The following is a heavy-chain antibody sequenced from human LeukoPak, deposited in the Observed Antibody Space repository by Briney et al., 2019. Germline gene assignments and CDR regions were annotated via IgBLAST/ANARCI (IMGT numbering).Heavy chain of an antibody. J-gene: IGHJ4*02. CDR2: ISAYNGNT. CDR1: GYTFTSYR. D-gene: IGHD6-13*01. Sequence: GASVKVSCKASGYTFTSYRISWVRQAPGQGLEWMGWISAYNGNTNYAHKLQGRVTMTTDTSTSTAYMELRSLRSDDTAVYCCARCSRSWLFDYWGQGTLVSVSS. CDR3: ARCSRSWLFDY. V-gene: IGHV1-18*01.